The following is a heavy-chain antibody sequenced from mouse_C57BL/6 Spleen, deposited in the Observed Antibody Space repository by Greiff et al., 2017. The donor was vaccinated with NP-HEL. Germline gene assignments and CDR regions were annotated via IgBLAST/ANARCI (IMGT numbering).Heavy chain of an antibody. J-gene: IGHJ2*01. CDR2: ISSGSSTI. CDR3: ATYYYGSRYYFDY. Sequence: EVQVVESGGGLVKPGGSLKLSCAASGFTFSDYGMHWVRQAPEKGLEWVAYISSGSSTIYYADTVKGRFTISRDNAKNTLFLQMTSLRSEDTAMYYCATYYYGSRYYFDYWGQGTTLTVSS. CDR1: GFTFSDYG. V-gene: IGHV5-17*01. D-gene: IGHD1-1*01.